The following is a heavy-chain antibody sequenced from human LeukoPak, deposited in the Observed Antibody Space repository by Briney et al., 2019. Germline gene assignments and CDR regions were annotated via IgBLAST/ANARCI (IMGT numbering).Heavy chain of an antibody. CDR3: ARVRGGRSWYYYGMDV. V-gene: IGHV3-48*01. J-gene: IGHJ6*02. CDR1: GFTFSSYS. D-gene: IGHD3-16*01. Sequence: PGGSLRLSCAASGFTFSSYSMNWVRQAPGKGLEWVSYISSSSSTIYYADSVKGQFTISRDNSKDRLYLQMNSLRPEDTAMYYCARVRGGRSWYYYGMDVWGRGTTVTVSS. CDR2: ISSSSSTI.